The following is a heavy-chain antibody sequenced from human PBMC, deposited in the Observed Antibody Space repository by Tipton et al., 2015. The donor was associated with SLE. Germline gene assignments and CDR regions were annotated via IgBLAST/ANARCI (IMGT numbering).Heavy chain of an antibody. CDR1: GYTFTSYG. V-gene: IGHV1-18*01. J-gene: IGHJ2*01. Sequence: QLVQSGAEVKKPGASVKVSCKASGYTFTSYGISWVRQAPGQGLEWMGWISGYNGNTNYAQKFQGRVTMTRDTSISTAYMELSRLRSDDTAVYYCARASGYDWYFDLWGRGTLVTVSS. D-gene: IGHD3-22*01. CDR2: ISGYNGNT. CDR3: ARASGYDWYFDL.